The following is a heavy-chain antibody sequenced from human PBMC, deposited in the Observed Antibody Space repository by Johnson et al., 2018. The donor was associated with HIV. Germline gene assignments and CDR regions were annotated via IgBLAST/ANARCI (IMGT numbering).Heavy chain of an antibody. D-gene: IGHD1-26*01. Sequence: VQLVESGGGVLRPGASLRLSCEGFGFIFDDYGLNWVRQGPGKGLEWVSGINWNGGNTGYADSVKGRCTISRDNDKSSVYMQMNTLRAEDTAFYYCARRDSGSLSFDLWGQGTMVTVSS. J-gene: IGHJ3*01. CDR1: GFIFDDYG. CDR2: INWNGGNT. CDR3: ARRDSGSLSFDL. V-gene: IGHV3-20*04.